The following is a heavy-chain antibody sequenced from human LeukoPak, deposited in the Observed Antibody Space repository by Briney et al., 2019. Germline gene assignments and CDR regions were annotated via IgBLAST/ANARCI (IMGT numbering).Heavy chain of an antibody. D-gene: IGHD1-26*01. CDR1: GFTVSTSY. CDR3: ARDTTYSP. CDR2: IYSGGST. Sequence: PGGSLRLSCAASGFTVSTSYMNWVRQAPGKRLQWVSTIYSGGSTFHADSVKGRFTVSRDNSRNTLYLQMDSLRPEDTAVYYCARDTTYSPWGQGALVTVSS. J-gene: IGHJ5*02. V-gene: IGHV3-66*02.